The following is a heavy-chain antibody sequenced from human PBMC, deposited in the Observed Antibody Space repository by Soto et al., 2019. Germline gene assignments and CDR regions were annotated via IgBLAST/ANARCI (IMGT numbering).Heavy chain of an antibody. CDR3: ARDWGGIINYGSGIDV. J-gene: IGHJ6*02. D-gene: IGHD3-16*01. CDR1: GGPISSSGYY. V-gene: IGHV4-31*03. CDR2: IYYSGST. Sequence: PSDTLSLTCTVSGGPISSSGYYWRWTCQHPGKGLEWIGYIYYSGSTYYNPPLKSRVTISVDTSKNQFSLKLSSVTAADTAVYYCARDWGGIINYGSGIDVCGQGTTVTVSS.